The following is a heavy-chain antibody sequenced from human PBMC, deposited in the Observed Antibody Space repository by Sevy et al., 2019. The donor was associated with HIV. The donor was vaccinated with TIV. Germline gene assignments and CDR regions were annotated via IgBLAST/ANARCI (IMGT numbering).Heavy chain of an antibody. Sequence: SETLSLTCAVSGGSIGSGDYSWNWIRQPPGKGLEWIGYIFSSGTTHYNPSLTSRVAISVDPSKNQVSLRLNSVTAADTAVYYCARNGIPCVGGSFFDYWGQGTLVTVSS. J-gene: IGHJ4*02. CDR1: GGSIGSGDYS. CDR3: ARNGIPCVGGSFFDY. CDR2: IFSSGTT. V-gene: IGHV4-30-4*08. D-gene: IGHD1-1*01.